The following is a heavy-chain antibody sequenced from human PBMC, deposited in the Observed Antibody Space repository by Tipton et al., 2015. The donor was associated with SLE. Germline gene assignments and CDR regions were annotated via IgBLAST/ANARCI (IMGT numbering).Heavy chain of an antibody. CDR2: ISSSSSYI. Sequence: AVSGFTFSSYSMNWVRQAPGKGLEWVSSISSSSSYIYYADSVKGRFTISRDNAKNSLYLQMNSLRAEDTAVYYCAREPWGYAGASLDYFDFWGQGMLVTVSS. V-gene: IGHV3-21*01. CDR1: GFTFSSYS. J-gene: IGHJ4*02. CDR3: AREPWGYAGASLDYFDF. D-gene: IGHD2-15*01.